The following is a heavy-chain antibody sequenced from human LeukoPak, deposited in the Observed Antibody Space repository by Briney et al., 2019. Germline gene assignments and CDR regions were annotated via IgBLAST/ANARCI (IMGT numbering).Heavy chain of an antibody. V-gene: IGHV4-34*01. D-gene: IGHD3-3*01. Sequence: SETLSLTCAVYGGSFSGYYWSWIRQPPGKGLEWIGEINHSGSTNYNPSLKSRVTISVDTSKNQFSLKLSSVTAADTAVYYCAKGGSYDFWSGYHTLDYWGQGTLVTVSS. CDR3: AKGGSYDFWSGYHTLDY. J-gene: IGHJ4*02. CDR2: INHSGST. CDR1: GGSFSGYY.